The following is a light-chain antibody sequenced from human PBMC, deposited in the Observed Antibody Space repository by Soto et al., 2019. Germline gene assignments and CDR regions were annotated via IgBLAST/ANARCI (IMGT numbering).Light chain of an antibody. J-gene: IGLJ2*01. CDR3: SSYTTSSTLI. Sequence: QPVLTQPASVSGSPGQSITISCTGTSSDVGRYKLVSWYQQHPGKAPKLMIYDVTNRPSGVSNRFSGSKSGNTASPTISGLQAEDEADYYCSSYTTSSTLIFGGGTKLTVL. CDR2: DVT. CDR1: SSDVGRYKL. V-gene: IGLV2-14*03.